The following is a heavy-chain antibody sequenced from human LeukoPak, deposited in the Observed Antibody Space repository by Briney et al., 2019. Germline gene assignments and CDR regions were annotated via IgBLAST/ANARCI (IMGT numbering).Heavy chain of an antibody. Sequence: GRSLRLSCAASGLTFSSYGMHWVRQAPGKGLEWVAVISYDGSNKYYADSVKGRFTISRDNSKNTLYLQMNSLRAEDTAVYYCAKDLGYCSSTSCYGYYYYGMDVWGQGTTVTVSS. J-gene: IGHJ6*02. CDR1: GLTFSSYG. CDR2: ISYDGSNK. D-gene: IGHD2-2*01. V-gene: IGHV3-30*18. CDR3: AKDLGYCSSTSCYGYYYYGMDV.